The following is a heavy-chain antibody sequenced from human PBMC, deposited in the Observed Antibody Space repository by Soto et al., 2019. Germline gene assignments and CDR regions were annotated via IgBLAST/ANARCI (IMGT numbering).Heavy chain of an antibody. D-gene: IGHD3-10*01. CDR2: ISYDGSNK. CDR1: GFTFSSYG. V-gene: IGHV3-30*18. Sequence: GGSLRLSCAASGFTFSSYGMHWVRQAPGKGLEWVAVISYDGSNKYYADSVKGRFTISRDNSKNTLYLQMNSLRAEDTAVYYCAKARRSGSYYRDFDYWGQGTLVTVSS. CDR3: AKARRSGSYYRDFDY. J-gene: IGHJ4*02.